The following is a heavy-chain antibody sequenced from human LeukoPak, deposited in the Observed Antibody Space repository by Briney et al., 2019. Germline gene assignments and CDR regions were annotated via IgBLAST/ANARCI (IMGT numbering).Heavy chain of an antibody. CDR3: AKDRRGEMSSTTSPGEDY. D-gene: IGHD2-2*01. CDR2: ISGSGGST. CDR1: GFTFSSYA. Sequence: GGSLRLSCAASGFTFSSYAMSWVRQALGKGLEWVSAISGSGGSTYYADSVKGRFTISRDNSKNTLYLQMNSLRAEDTAVYYCAKDRRGEMSSTTSPGEDYWGQGTLFTVSS. J-gene: IGHJ4*02. V-gene: IGHV3-23*01.